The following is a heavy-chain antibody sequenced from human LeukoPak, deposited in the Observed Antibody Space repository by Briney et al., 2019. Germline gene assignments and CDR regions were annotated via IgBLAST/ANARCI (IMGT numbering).Heavy chain of an antibody. CDR3: VRDKISGWFVDQ. CDR1: GFTFSTYW. J-gene: IGHJ4*02. D-gene: IGHD6-19*01. Sequence: QAGGSLRLSRAASGFTFSTYWMHWVRQAPGKGPVWVSRISSDGSNTIYADSVKGRFTISRDSAKNTLYLQMNSLRAEDAAVYYCVRDKISGWFVDQWGQGTLVTVSS. CDR2: ISSDGSNT. V-gene: IGHV3-74*01.